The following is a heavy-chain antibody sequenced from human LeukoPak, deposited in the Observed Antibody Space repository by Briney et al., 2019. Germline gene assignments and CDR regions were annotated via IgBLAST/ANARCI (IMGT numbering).Heavy chain of an antibody. D-gene: IGHD6-6*01. CDR2: ISGSGGTT. V-gene: IGHV3-23*01. CDR1: GFTFSSYA. CDR3: AKDPYRRSSGLGDC. Sequence: KAGGSLRLSCAASGFTFSSYAISWVRQAPGKGLEWVSSISGSGGTTYYADSMKGRFTISRDNSKNMMYLQMNSLRAEDTAVYYCAKDPYRRSSGLGDCWGQGTLVTVSS. J-gene: IGHJ4*02.